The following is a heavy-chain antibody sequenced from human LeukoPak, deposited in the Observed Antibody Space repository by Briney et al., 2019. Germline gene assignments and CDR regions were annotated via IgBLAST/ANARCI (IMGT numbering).Heavy chain of an antibody. CDR1: GFTFGSYG. Sequence: PGGSLRLSCAASGFTFGSYGMHWVRQAPGKGLEWVAFIRYDGSNQYYAESVKGRFTISRDNSKNTLYLQVSSLRADDTAVYYCAKDRVAYCSGGTCSVDYWGQGTLVTVSS. D-gene: IGHD2-15*01. CDR3: AKDRVAYCSGGTCSVDY. CDR2: IRYDGSNQ. J-gene: IGHJ4*02. V-gene: IGHV3-30*02.